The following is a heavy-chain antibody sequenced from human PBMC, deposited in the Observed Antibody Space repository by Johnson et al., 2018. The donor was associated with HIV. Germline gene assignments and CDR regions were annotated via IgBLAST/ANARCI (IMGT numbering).Heavy chain of an antibody. CDR3: ARAPEGRGVDAFDV. J-gene: IGHJ3*01. Sequence: QMQLVESGGGVVQPGRSLGLSCAASGFTFSDYYMSWIRQAPGKGLEWVSYITSTGITVYYTDSVKGRFTISRDNAKNSLSLQMNSLRAEDTAVYYCARAPEGRGVDAFDVWGQGTVVTVSS. CDR1: GFTFSDYY. V-gene: IGHV3-11*04. D-gene: IGHD3-10*01. CDR2: ITSTGITV.